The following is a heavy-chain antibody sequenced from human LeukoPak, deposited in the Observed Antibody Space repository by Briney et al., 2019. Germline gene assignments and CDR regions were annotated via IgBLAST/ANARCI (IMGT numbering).Heavy chain of an antibody. J-gene: IGHJ4*02. V-gene: IGHV4-39*01. CDR2: IYYSGST. CDR3: ARHPSNYYDSSGYYFDY. Sequence: SETLSLTCTVSGGSISSSSYFWGWIRQPPGKGLEWIGSIYYSGSTYYNPSLKSRVTISVDTSKNQFSMKLSSVTAADTAVYYCARHPSNYYDSSGYYFDYWGQGTLVTVSS. D-gene: IGHD3-22*01. CDR1: GGSISSSSYF.